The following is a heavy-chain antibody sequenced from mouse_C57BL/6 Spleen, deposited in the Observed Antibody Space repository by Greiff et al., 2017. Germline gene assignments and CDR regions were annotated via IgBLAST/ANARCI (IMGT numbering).Heavy chain of an antibody. CDR1: GYTFTSYG. CDR2: IYPRSGNT. CDR3: AREGENYGGYFDY. D-gene: IGHD1-1*01. V-gene: IGHV1-81*01. J-gene: IGHJ2*01. Sequence: VKLMESGAELARPGASVKLSCKASGYTFTSYGISWVKQRTGQGLEWIGEIYPRSGNTYYNEKFKGKATLTADKSSSTAYMELRSLTSEDSAVYFCAREGENYGGYFDYWGQGTTLTVSS.